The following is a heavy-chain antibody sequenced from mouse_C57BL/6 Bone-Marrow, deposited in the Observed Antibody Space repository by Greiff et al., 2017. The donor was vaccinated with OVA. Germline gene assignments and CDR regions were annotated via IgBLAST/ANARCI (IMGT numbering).Heavy chain of an antibody. Sequence: VQLQQPGAELVKPGASVKMSCKASGYTFTSYWITWVKQRPGQGLEWIGDIYPGSGSTNYNEKFKSKATLTVDTSSSTAYMQLSSLTSEDSAVYYCARGSLCCCNMDYWGQGTSVTVSS. D-gene: IGHD6-1*01. CDR2: IYPGSGST. CDR3: ARGSLCCCNMDY. CDR1: GYTFTSYW. J-gene: IGHJ4*01. V-gene: IGHV1-55*01.